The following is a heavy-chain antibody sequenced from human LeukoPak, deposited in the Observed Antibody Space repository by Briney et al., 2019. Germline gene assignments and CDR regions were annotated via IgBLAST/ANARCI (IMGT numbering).Heavy chain of an antibody. D-gene: IGHD3-10*01. CDR2: IYYSGST. CDR1: GGSVSSYY. CDR3: ASRPADTTWYGVFDY. J-gene: IGHJ4*02. Sequence: SETLSLTCTVSGGSVSSYYWSWIRQPPGKGLEWIGYIYYSGSTNYNPSLASRVTMSVDTSRAQFFLRLSPVTAADTAIYYCASRPADTTWYGVFDYWSQGTLVTVSS. V-gene: IGHV4-59*02.